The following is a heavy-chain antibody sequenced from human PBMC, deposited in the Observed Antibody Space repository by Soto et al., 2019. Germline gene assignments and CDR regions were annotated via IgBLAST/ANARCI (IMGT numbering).Heavy chain of an antibody. CDR3: ASSFRYSYVLDY. CDR2: INAGNGNT. CDR1: GYTFTSYA. Sequence: QVQLVQSGAEVKKPGASVKVSCKASGYTFTSYAMHWVRQAPGQRLEWMGWINAGNGNTKYSQKFQGRVTITRDTSASTAYMELSSLRSEDTAVYFCASSFRYSYVLDYWGQGTLVTVSS. D-gene: IGHD5-18*01. V-gene: IGHV1-3*01. J-gene: IGHJ4*02.